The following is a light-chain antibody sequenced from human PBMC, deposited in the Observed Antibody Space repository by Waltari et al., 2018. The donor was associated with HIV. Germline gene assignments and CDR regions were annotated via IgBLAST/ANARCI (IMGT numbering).Light chain of an antibody. Sequence: EIVLTQSPGTLSLSPGERATLSCRASQSVSDNYLAWYQQKPGQAPRLLIYSASSMATGVPDRFSGSGSGTGFTLTINRLEPEDFAVYYCQQYGSSPQTFGHGTKVEI. CDR2: SAS. CDR3: QQYGSSPQT. V-gene: IGKV3-20*01. J-gene: IGKJ1*01. CDR1: QSVSDNY.